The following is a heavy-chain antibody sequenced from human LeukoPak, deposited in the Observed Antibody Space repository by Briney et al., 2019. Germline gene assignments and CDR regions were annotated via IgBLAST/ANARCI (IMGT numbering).Heavy chain of an antibody. CDR1: CGSLSSCGYY. V-gene: IGHV4-31*03. CDR3: ARTTTSDAFDI. Sequence: SETLSLTCTVSCGSLSSCGYYWSWIRQNPGTGLEWIGYIYYSGSTYYNPSLKSRVTISVDTSKNQFSLRLSSVTAADTAIYYCARTTTSDAFDIWGQGTMVTVSS. D-gene: IGHD1-1*01. J-gene: IGHJ3*02. CDR2: IYYSGST.